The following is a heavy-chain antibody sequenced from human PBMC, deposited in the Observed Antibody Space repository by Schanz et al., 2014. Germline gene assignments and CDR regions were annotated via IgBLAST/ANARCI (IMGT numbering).Heavy chain of an antibody. CDR2: ISSSSSTI. V-gene: IGHV3-48*01. D-gene: IGHD6-19*01. CDR1: GFGFSSYS. CDR3: AASSGWHPSTDY. Sequence: EVQLVESGGGLVKPGGSLRLSCAASGFGFSSYSMNWVRQAPGKGLEWISYISSSSSTIYHADSVKGRFTISRDNAKNSLYLQMNSLRAEDTAVYYCAASSGWHPSTDYWGQGTLVTDSS. J-gene: IGHJ4*02.